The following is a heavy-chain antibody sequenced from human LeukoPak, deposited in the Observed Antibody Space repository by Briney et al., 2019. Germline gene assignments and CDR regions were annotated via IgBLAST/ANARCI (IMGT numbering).Heavy chain of an antibody. V-gene: IGHV7-4-1*02. D-gene: IGHD3-3*01. J-gene: IGHJ3*02. CDR1: GYTFTSYA. CDR3: ARYFRPFTIFGVYDDAFDI. CDR2: INTNTGNP. Sequence: ASVKVSCKASGYTFTSYAMNWVRQAPGQGLEWMGWINTNTGNPTYAQGFTGRFVFSLDTSVSTAYLQISSLKAEDTAVYCCARYFRPFTIFGVYDDAFDIWGQGTMVTVSS.